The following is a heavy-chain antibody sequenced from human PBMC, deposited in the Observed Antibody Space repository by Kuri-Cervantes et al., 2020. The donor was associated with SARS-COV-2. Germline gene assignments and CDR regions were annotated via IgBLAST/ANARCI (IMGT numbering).Heavy chain of an antibody. CDR2: IKQDRSEQ. CDR1: GFTFSTYW. CDR3: ARLLPIVATTNYFDY. Sequence: LSLTCAASGFTFSTYWMSWVRQAPGKGLEWVANIKQDRSEQYYVDCVKGRFTVSRDNAKNSLFLQMNSLRAEDTAVYYCARLLPIVATTNYFDYWGQGTLVTVSS. V-gene: IGHV3-7*01. D-gene: IGHD5-12*01. J-gene: IGHJ4*02.